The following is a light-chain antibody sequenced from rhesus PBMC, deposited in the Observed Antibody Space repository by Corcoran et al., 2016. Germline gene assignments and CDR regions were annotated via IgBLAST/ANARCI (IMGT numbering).Light chain of an antibody. CDR1: QGISKY. CDR3: QQHNSYPLT. Sequence: DIQMTQSPSSLSASVGDTVTITCQASQGISKYLVWYQQKQGKAPKLLMYDASTLQSGVPSRFSVSGSGTEFTLPISSLQSEYFATYYCQQHNSYPLTFGGGTKVEFK. V-gene: IGKV1-25*01. CDR2: DAS. J-gene: IGKJ4*01.